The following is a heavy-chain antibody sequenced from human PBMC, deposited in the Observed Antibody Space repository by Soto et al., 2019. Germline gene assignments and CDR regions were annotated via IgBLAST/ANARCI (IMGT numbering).Heavy chain of an antibody. CDR2: IWYDGSNK. D-gene: IGHD3-3*01. J-gene: IGHJ4*02. CDR3: ARSGVGDYDFGSGYYPDY. Sequence: GGSLRLSCAASGFTFSSYGMHWVRQAPGKGLEWVAVIWYDGSNKYYADSVKGRFTISRDNSKNTLYLQMNSLRAEDTAVYYCARSGVGDYDFGSGYYPDYWGQGTLVTVSS. V-gene: IGHV3-33*01. CDR1: GFTFSSYG.